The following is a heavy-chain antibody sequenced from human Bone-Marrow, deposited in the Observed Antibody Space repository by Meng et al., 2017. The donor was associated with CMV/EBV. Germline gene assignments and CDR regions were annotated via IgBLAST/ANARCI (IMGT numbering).Heavy chain of an antibody. J-gene: IGHJ6*02. D-gene: IGHD1-14*01. CDR1: GFTFSDYY. CDR2: IGSSGTTI. V-gene: IGHV3-11*04. Sequence: GESLKISCVASGFTFSDYYMNWIRQAPGKGLEWVSCIGSSGTTIYYADSVKGRFTVSRDNAKKSLYLQLDSLTVDDTAVYYCARDLEPSASASYYHYYGMDVWGQGTLVTVSS. CDR3: ARDLEPSASASYYHYYGMDV.